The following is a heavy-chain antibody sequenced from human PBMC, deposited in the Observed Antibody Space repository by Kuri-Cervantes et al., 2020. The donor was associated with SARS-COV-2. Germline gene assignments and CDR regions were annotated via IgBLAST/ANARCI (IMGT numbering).Heavy chain of an antibody. CDR3: ARVEADIVVVPAAIEPGYYYYYMDV. CDR2: IYYSGST. V-gene: IGHV4-30-4*08. Sequence: SETLSLTCTVSGGSISSHYWSWIRQPPGKGLEWIGYIYYSGSTYYNPSLKSRVTISVDTSKNQFSLKLSSVTAADTVVYYCARVEADIVVVPAAIEPGYYYYYMDVWGKGTTVTVSS. J-gene: IGHJ6*03. D-gene: IGHD2-2*02. CDR1: GGSISSHY.